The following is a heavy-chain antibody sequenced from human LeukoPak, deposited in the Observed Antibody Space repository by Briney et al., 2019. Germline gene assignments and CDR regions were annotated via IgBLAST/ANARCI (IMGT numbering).Heavy chain of an antibody. V-gene: IGHV3-74*01. Sequence: GGSLRLSCSASGLTVTNAWMNWVRQAPGKGLVWVSRINSDGSSTSYADSVKGRFTISRDNAKNTLYLQMNSLRAEDTAVYYCARDRYSGSYSDYWGQGTLVTVSS. CDR2: INSDGSST. CDR3: ARDRYSGSYSDY. J-gene: IGHJ4*02. D-gene: IGHD1-26*01. CDR1: GLTVTNAW.